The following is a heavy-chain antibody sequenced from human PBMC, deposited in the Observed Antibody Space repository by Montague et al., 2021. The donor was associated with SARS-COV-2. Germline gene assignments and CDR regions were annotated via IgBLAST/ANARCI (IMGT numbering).Heavy chain of an antibody. D-gene: IGHD2-2*01. V-gene: IGHV4-4*02. CDR2: VLYTDYT. CDR3: ATVARGCSATSCYLSS. CDR1: GASISGNTW. Sequence: SETLSLTCGVSGASISGNTWWNWVRQSPGKGLEWIGEVLYTDYTXXNPXXXSRLTISLDKSKNQVSLRLTSVTAADTAVYYCATVARGCSATSCYLSSWGPGTLVTVSS. J-gene: IGHJ4*02.